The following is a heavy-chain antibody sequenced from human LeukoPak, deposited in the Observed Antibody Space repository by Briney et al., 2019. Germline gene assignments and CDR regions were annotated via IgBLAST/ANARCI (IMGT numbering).Heavy chain of an antibody. CDR2: ISGSGGGT. D-gene: IGHD7-27*01. CDR1: GFTFSSYA. CDR3: ATNWGRYYFDY. V-gene: IGHV3-23*01. J-gene: IGHJ4*02. Sequence: GGSLRLSCAASGFTFSSYAMSWVRQAPGKGPEWVSAISGSGGGTYYADSVKGRFTISRDNSKNTLYLQMNSLRAEDTGVYFCATNWGRYYFDYWGQGTLVTVSS.